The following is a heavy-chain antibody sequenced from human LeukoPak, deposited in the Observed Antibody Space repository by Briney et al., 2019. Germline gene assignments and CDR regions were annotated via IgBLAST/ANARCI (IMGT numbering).Heavy chain of an antibody. Sequence: GASVKVSCKASGYTFTSYDINWVRQATGRGLEWMGWMNPNSGNTGYAQKFQGRVTMTRNTSISTAYMELSSLRSEDTAVYYCARGNSGSAFYYGSGSYYDKYNWFDPWGQGTLVTVSS. D-gene: IGHD3-10*01. CDR2: MNPNSGNT. J-gene: IGHJ5*02. CDR1: GYTFTSYD. V-gene: IGHV1-8*01. CDR3: ARGNSGSAFYYGSGSYYDKYNWFDP.